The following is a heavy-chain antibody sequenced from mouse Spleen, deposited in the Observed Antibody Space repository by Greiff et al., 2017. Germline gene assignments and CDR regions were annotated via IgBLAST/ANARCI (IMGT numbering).Heavy chain of an antibody. CDR3: ARRYYDGSYLYWYFDV. D-gene: IGHD1-1*01. Sequence: KPGQGLEWIGNINPSNGGTNYNEKFKSKATLTVDKSSSTAYMQLSSLTSEDSAVYYCARRYYDGSYLYWYFDVWGAGTTVTVSS. CDR2: INPSNGGT. J-gene: IGHJ1*01. V-gene: IGHV1-53*01.